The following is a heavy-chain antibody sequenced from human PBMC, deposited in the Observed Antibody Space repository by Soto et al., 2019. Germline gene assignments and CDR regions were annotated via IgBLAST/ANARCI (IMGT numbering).Heavy chain of an antibody. D-gene: IGHD3-10*01. Sequence: SVKVSCKASGGTFSSYAISWVRQAPGQGLEWMGGIIPIFGTANYAQKFQGRVTITADESTSTAYMELSSLRSEDTAVYYCARDGVYGSGSYYNLVQQNGKAGMDGWGQGTTVTVSS. CDR3: ARDGVYGSGSYYNLVQQNGKAGMDG. CDR1: GGTFSSYA. V-gene: IGHV1-69*13. J-gene: IGHJ6*02. CDR2: IIPIFGTA.